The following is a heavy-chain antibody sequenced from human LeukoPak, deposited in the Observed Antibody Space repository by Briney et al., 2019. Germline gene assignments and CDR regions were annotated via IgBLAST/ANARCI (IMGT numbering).Heavy chain of an antibody. Sequence: SETLSLTCTVSGGSISSYYWSWIRQPPGKGLEWIGYIYYSGSTNYNPSLKSRVTISVDTSKNQFSLKLSSVTAADTAVYYCAAGVNTAMVGIDYWGQGTLVTVSS. CDR1: GGSISSYY. CDR2: IYYSGST. V-gene: IGHV4-59*01. CDR3: AAGVNTAMVGIDY. D-gene: IGHD5-18*01. J-gene: IGHJ4*02.